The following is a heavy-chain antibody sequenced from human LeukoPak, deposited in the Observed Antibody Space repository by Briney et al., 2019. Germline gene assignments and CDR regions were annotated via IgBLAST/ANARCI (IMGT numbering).Heavy chain of an antibody. J-gene: IGHJ6*02. CDR1: GFTFSTNW. Sequence: GGSLRLSCAASGFTFSTNWMHWVRQAPGKGLVWVSRINSDGSSTSYADSVKGRFTISRDNAKNTLYLQMNSLRAEDTAVYYCARDRGYCSGGSCYNYYGMDVWGQGTAVTVSS. D-gene: IGHD2-15*01. CDR2: INSDGSST. CDR3: ARDRGYCSGGSCYNYYGMDV. V-gene: IGHV3-74*01.